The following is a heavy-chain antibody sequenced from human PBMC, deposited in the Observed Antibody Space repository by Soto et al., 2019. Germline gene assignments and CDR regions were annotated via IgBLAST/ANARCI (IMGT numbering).Heavy chain of an antibody. V-gene: IGHV4-59*01. CDR3: ARGLAAAGTGSWFDP. CDR2: IYYSGST. J-gene: IGHJ5*02. CDR1: GGSISSYY. Sequence: PSETLSLTCTVSGGSISSYYWSWIRQPPGKGLEWIGYIYYSGSTNYNPSLKSRVTLSVDTSKNQFSLKLSSVTAADTAVYYCARGLAAAGTGSWFDPWGQGTLVTVSS. D-gene: IGHD6-13*01.